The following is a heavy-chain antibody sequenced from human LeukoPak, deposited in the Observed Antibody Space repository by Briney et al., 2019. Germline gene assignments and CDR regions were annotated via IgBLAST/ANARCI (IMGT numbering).Heavy chain of an antibody. CDR1: GLTFSSSW. CDR3: ARDLAYSRLDY. Sequence: GGSLRLSCAVSGLTFSSSWMDWVRQAPGKGLEWVASINPDGNKKYSADSVKGRFTISRDNAENPLYLQMNSLRVEDTAFYYCARDLAYSRLDYWGQGMLVTVSS. V-gene: IGHV3-7*01. CDR2: INPDGNKK. J-gene: IGHJ4*02. D-gene: IGHD5-18*01.